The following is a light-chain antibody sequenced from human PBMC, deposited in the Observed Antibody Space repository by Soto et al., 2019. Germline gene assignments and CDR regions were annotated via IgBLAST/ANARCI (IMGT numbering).Light chain of an antibody. J-gene: IGKJ3*01. CDR2: GAS. V-gene: IGKV3-20*01. CDR1: QSVSSSY. Sequence: IVLTQSPGTVSLSPGERATLSCRTSQSVSSSYLAWYQQKPGQAPRLLIYGASSRATGIPDRFSGSGSGTDFTLTISRLEPEDFAVYYCQQYGGSFRVFGPGTKVDIK. CDR3: QQYGGSFRV.